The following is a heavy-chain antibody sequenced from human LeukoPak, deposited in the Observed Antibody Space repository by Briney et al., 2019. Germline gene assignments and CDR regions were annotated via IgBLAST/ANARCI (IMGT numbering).Heavy chain of an antibody. CDR1: GFTFSDYY. D-gene: IGHD3-22*01. CDR3: ARTVGLDDSSGYYRDYFDY. Sequence: GSLRLSCAASGFTFSDYYMSWIRQAPGKGLEWVSYISSSGSTIYYADSVKGRFTISRDNAKNSLYLQMNSLRAEDTAVYYCARTVGLDDSSGYYRDYFDYWGQGTLVTVSS. J-gene: IGHJ4*02. V-gene: IGHV3-11*04. CDR2: ISSSGSTI.